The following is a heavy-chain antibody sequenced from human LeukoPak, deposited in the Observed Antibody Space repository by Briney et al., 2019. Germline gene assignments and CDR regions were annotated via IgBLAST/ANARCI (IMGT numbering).Heavy chain of an antibody. Sequence: ASVKVSCKASGGTFSSYAISWVRQAPGQRLEWMGWINAGNGNTKYSQKFQGRVTITRDTSASTAYMELSSLRSEDTAVYYCARALVASYYDSSGYSDAFDIWGQGTMVTVSS. J-gene: IGHJ3*02. V-gene: IGHV1-3*01. CDR2: INAGNGNT. CDR3: ARALVASYYDSSGYSDAFDI. D-gene: IGHD3-22*01. CDR1: GGTFSSYA.